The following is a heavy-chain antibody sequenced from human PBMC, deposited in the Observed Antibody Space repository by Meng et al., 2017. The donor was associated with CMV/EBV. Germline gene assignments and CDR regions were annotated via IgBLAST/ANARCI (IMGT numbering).Heavy chain of an antibody. CDR3: AKVGTIFGVVTWYYFDY. CDR1: GFTFSSYW. J-gene: IGHJ4*02. D-gene: IGHD3-3*01. CDR2: IKQDGSEK. V-gene: IGHV3-7*03. Sequence: GESLKISCAASGFTFSSYWMSWVRQAPGKGLEWVANIKQDGSEKYYVDSVKGRFTISRDNAKNSLYLQMNSLRAEDTAVYYCAKVGTIFGVVTWYYFDYWGQGTLVTVSS.